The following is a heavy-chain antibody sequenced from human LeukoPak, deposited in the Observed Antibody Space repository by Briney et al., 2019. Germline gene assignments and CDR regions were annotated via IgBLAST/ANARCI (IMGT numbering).Heavy chain of an antibody. Sequence: GGSLRLSCAASGLTFSSCAMSWVRQAPGKGLEWVSAISGGGGTTYYADSVKGRFSISRDNSKNTLNLQMNSLRVEDTAVYYCAKGLYGSGWSGGYFDNWGQGTLVTVSS. CDR2: ISGGGGTT. J-gene: IGHJ4*02. V-gene: IGHV3-23*01. D-gene: IGHD6-19*01. CDR3: AKGLYGSGWSGGYFDN. CDR1: GLTFSSCA.